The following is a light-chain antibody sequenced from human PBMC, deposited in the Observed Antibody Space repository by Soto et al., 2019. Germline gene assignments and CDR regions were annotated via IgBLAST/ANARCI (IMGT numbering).Light chain of an antibody. CDR2: DAS. CDR3: QQYNSYSYA. V-gene: IGKV1-5*01. J-gene: IGKJ2*01. Sequence: DIQMTQSPSTLSASVGDRVTITCRASQSISSWLAWYQQKPGKAPKLLIYDASSLESGVASRFSGSRSGTEFTLTISSLQPDDFATYYCQQYNSYSYAFGQGNKLEIK. CDR1: QSISSW.